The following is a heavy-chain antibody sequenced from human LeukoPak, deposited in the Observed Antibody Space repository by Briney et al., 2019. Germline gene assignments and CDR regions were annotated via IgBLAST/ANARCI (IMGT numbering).Heavy chain of an antibody. CDR1: GFTFSSYG. D-gene: IGHD6-13*01. Sequence: PGGSLRLSCAASGFTFSSYGMHWVRQAPGKGLEWVAFIRYDGSNKYYADSVKGRFTISRDNSKNTLYLQMNSLRAEDTAVYYCAKGTSSSSWYGSYYYYGMDAWGQGTTVTVSS. V-gene: IGHV3-30*02. J-gene: IGHJ6*02. CDR3: AKGTSSSSWYGSYYYYGMDA. CDR2: IRYDGSNK.